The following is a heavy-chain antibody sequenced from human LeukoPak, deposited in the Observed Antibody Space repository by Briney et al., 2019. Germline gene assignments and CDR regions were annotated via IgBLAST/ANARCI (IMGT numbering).Heavy chain of an antibody. V-gene: IGHV4-34*01. CDR2: INHSGST. CDR3: ARDEARWSGEGDAFDI. Sequence: PSETLSLTCAVYGGSFSGYYWSWIRQPPGKGLEWIGEINHSGSTNYNPSLKSRVTISVDTSKNQFSLKLSSVTAADTAVYYCARDEARWSGEGDAFDIWGQGTMVTVSS. CDR1: GGSFSGYY. D-gene: IGHD3-10*01. J-gene: IGHJ3*02.